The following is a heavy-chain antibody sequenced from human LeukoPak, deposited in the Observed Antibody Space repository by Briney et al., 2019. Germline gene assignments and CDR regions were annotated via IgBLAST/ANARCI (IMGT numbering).Heavy chain of an antibody. V-gene: IGHV1-2*02. CDR3: ARVVAVKERAFDI. D-gene: IGHD6-19*01. CDR2: INPNSGGT. J-gene: IGHJ3*02. CDR1: GYTFTGYY. Sequence: ASVKVSCKASGYTFTGYYMHWVRQAPGQRLEWMGWINPNSGGTNYAQKFQGRVTMTRDTSISTAYMELSRLRSDDTAVYYCARVVAVKERAFDIRGQGTMVTVSS.